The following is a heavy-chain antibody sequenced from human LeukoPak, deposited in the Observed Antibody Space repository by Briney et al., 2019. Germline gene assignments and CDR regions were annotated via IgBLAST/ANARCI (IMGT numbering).Heavy chain of an antibody. J-gene: IGHJ4*02. V-gene: IGHV3-48*04. CDR1: GFIFSTYG. CDR2: ISPGSDII. Sequence: GGSLRLSCSASGFIFSTYGMNWVRQAPGKGLEWISYISPGSDIIYYTDSVKGRFTVSRDNAKNPLYLQMNSLRVEDTAVYSCVRQAAGGAFSGHWGQGSLVTVSS. CDR3: VRQAAGGAFSGH. D-gene: IGHD3-3*02.